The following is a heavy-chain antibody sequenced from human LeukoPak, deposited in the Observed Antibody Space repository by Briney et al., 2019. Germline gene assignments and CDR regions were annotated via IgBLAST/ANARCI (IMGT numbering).Heavy chain of an antibody. D-gene: IGHD6-19*01. CDR1: GFTFNSYA. CDR3: AKTTAGNSSGRYPGWPVDY. Sequence: GGSLRLSCAASGFTFNSYAMTWVRQAPGKGLEWVSHVSGSGGITYYADSVKGRFTISRDNSKNTLYQQMNSLRAEDTAVYYCAKTTAGNSSGRYPGWPVDYWGQGTLVTVSS. CDR2: VSGSGGIT. J-gene: IGHJ4*02. V-gene: IGHV3-23*01.